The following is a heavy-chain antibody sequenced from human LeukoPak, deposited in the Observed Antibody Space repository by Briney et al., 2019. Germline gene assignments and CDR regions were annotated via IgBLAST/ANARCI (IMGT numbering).Heavy chain of an antibody. CDR2: ISGSGGST. J-gene: IGHJ4*02. CDR1: GFTFSSYA. Sequence: GGSLRLSCAASGFTFSSYAMSWVRQAPGKGLEWVSAISGSGGSTYYADSVKGRFTISRDNSKNTLYLQMNSLRAEDTAVYYCATLVGYCSSTSCGTFDYWGQGTLVTVSS. D-gene: IGHD2-2*01. V-gene: IGHV3-23*01. CDR3: ATLVGYCSSTSCGTFDY.